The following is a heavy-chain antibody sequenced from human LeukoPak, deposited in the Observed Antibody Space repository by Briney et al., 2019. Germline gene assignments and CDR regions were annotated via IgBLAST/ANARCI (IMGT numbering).Heavy chain of an antibody. D-gene: IGHD4-11*01. CDR3: ARLYDYSNYSYVQNWFDP. CDR2: MNPNSGNT. V-gene: IGHV1-8*01. J-gene: IGHJ5*02. Sequence: ASVKVSCKASGYTFTSYDVNWVRQATGQGLEWMGWMNPNSGNTGYAQKFQGRVTMTRNTSISTAYMELSSLRSEDTAVYYCARLYDYSNYSYVQNWFDPWGQGTLVTVSS. CDR1: GYTFTSYD.